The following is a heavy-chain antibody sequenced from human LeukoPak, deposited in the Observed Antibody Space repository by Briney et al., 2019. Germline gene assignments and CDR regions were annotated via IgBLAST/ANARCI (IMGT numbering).Heavy chain of an antibody. J-gene: IGHJ4*02. CDR2: IRYDGSNK. V-gene: IGHV3-30*02. CDR3: AKRATSGWYYFEH. D-gene: IGHD6-19*01. Sequence: AGGSLRLSCAASGFTFSSYSMNWVRQAPGKGLEWVAFIRYDGSNKFYADSVQGRFTISRDDSKNTLYLQMNSLRTEDTAVYYCAKRATSGWYYFEHWGQGTLVIVSS. CDR1: GFTFSSYS.